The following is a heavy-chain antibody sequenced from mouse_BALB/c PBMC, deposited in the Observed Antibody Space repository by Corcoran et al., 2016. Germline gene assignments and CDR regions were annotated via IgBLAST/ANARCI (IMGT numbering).Heavy chain of an antibody. J-gene: IGHJ4*01. CDR3: ARRADYYYAMDD. Sequence: QVTLKESGPGILQPSQTLSLTCSFSGFSLSTSGMGVSWIRQPSGKGLEWLAHIYWDDDKRYNPSLKSRHTISKDTSSNQVFLKITSVDTADTATYYWARRADYYYAMDDWGQGTSVTVSS. V-gene: IGHV8-12*01. CDR2: IYWDDDK. D-gene: IGHD2-4*01. CDR1: GFSLSTSGMG.